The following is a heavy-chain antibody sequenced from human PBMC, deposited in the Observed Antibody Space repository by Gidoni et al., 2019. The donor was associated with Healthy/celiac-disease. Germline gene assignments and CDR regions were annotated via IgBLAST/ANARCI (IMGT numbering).Heavy chain of an antibody. V-gene: IGHV4-39*01. Sequence: QLQLQESGPGLVMPPETLSLTCTVSGGSISSSSYYWGWIRQPPGKGLEWIGSIYYSGSTYYNPTLKSRVTISVDTSKNQFSLKLGSVTAADTAVYYCASLDGFGWFDPWGQGTLVTVSS. CDR3: ASLDGFGWFDP. D-gene: IGHD3-10*01. J-gene: IGHJ5*02. CDR2: IYYSGST. CDR1: GGSISSSSYY.